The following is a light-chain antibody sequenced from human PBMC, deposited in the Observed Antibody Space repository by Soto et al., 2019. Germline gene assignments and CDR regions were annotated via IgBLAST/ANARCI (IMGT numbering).Light chain of an antibody. V-gene: IGKV1-39*01. CDR3: QQSYSTPWT. CDR2: AAS. Sequence: DIQMTQSPPSLSASVGDTVTITCRASEYISSYLSWYQSKPGKAPQLLIYAASSLQSGVPSRFSGSGSGTDFTLTISSLQPEDFATYYCQQSYSTPWTFGQGTKVDIK. CDR1: EYISSY. J-gene: IGKJ1*01.